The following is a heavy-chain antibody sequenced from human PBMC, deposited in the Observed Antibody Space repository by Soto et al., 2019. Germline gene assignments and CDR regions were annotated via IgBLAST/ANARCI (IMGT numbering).Heavy chain of an antibody. CDR3: AKGKSTGDIDWFDY. Sequence: GGSLRLSCTASGFTLQNYAMAWVRQAPGKGLEWVSTLIGGHYGTAYSYSVKGRFTVSRDNSKNCLYLQMNSLGVEDTAMYFCAKGKSTGDIDWFDYWGQGTLVTVSS. V-gene: IGHV3-23*01. J-gene: IGHJ5*01. D-gene: IGHD3-10*01. CDR1: GFTLQNYA. CDR2: LIGGHYGT.